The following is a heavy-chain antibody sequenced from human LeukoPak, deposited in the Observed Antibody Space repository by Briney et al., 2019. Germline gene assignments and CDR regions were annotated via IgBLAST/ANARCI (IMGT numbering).Heavy chain of an antibody. J-gene: IGHJ5*02. D-gene: IGHD6-13*01. CDR2: ISSSSSTI. Sequence: GGSLRLSCAASGFTFSSYSMNWVRQAPGKGLEWVSYISSSSSTIYYADSLKGAFTISRDNSKNTLYVQKKSLRAEGTVVYYFARDKSSSWCYWFDPGGQGTLVTVSS. CDR1: GFTFSSYS. CDR3: ARDKSSSWCYWFDP. V-gene: IGHV3-48*01.